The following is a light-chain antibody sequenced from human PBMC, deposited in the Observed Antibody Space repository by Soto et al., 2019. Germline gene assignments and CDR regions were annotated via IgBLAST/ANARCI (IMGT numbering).Light chain of an antibody. CDR3: TSFTSSNTWV. CDR1: SSDIGSYNF. V-gene: IGLV2-14*01. CDR2: EVS. J-gene: IGLJ3*02. Sequence: QSVLTQPASVSGSPGQSITISCTGISSDIGSYNFVSWFQHHPGKAPKLMIYEVSNRPSGVSDRFSGSKSDNTASLTMSGLQAEDEADYYCTSFTSSNTWVFGGGTKLTVL.